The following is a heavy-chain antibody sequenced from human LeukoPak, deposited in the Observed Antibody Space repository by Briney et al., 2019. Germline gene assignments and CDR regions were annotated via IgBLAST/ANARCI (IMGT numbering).Heavy chain of an antibody. CDR2: IYYSGST. CDR1: GGSISSYY. CDR3: AREAKRSGSYYNFDY. J-gene: IGHJ4*02. Sequence: PSETLSLTCTVSGGSISSYYWSWIRQPPGKGLEWIGYIYYSGSTNYNPSLKSRVTISVDTSKNQFSLKLSSVTAADTAVYYCAREAKRSGSYYNFDYWGQGTLVTVSS. D-gene: IGHD3-10*01. V-gene: IGHV4-59*01.